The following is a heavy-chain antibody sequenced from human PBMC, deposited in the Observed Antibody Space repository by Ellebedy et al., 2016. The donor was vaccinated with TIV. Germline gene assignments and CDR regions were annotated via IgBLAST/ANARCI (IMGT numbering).Heavy chain of an antibody. Sequence: GESLKISXAASGFAVTSNYMNWVRQVPGRGLEWVAVIYVAGGTSYADSVRGRFTVSRDSSRNTLHLQMNSPKVDDTAVYYCAGMTVTTAEGYYFRHRGMDVWGQGTTVTVSS. J-gene: IGHJ6*02. CDR3: AGMTVTTAEGYYFRHRGMDV. CDR1: GFAVTSNY. D-gene: IGHD4-17*01. CDR2: IYVAGGT. V-gene: IGHV3-66*01.